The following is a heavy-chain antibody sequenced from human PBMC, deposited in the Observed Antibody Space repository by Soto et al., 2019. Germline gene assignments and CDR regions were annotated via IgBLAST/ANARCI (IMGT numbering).Heavy chain of an antibody. J-gene: IGHJ5*02. V-gene: IGHV3-74*01. CDR2: TDSDGTFT. Sequence: PGGSLRLSCVASGFTFSTYWMHWVRQTPGEGLVWVSHTDSDGTFTTYADSVKGRFTISRDNAKSTLYLQMNSLRAEDTAVYYCARDMGYCTNGVCLNWFDPWGQGTLVTVSS. CDR1: GFTFSTYW. D-gene: IGHD2-8*01. CDR3: ARDMGYCTNGVCLNWFDP.